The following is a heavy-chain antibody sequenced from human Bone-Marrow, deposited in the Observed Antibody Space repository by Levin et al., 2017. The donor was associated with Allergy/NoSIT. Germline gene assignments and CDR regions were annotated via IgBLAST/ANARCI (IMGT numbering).Heavy chain of an antibody. CDR2: IYFSGIT. D-gene: IGHD6-13*01. Sequence: SQTLSLPCTVSGGSIGSGGFYYWSWIRHHPGQGLEWIGNIYFSGITQYNPSLKSRVIISADTSKNQFSLTLSSVTAADTAVYYCARDSGITAAHDFWGQGTLVTVSS. CDR1: GGSIGSGGFYY. V-gene: IGHV4-31*03. CDR3: ARDSGITAAHDF. J-gene: IGHJ4*02.